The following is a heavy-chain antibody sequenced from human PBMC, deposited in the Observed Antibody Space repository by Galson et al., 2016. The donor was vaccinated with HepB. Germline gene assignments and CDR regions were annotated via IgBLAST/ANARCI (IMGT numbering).Heavy chain of an antibody. Sequence: SLRPSCAASGFTFTNYDIHWVRQAPGTGLVWVSRMNIDGKSITYADSVKGRFAISRDNAKNTVHLQMNSLRAEDTAVYYCTRDYYGSLDHWGQGTLVTVSS. CDR1: GFTFTNYD. CDR3: TRDYYGSLDH. CDR2: MNIDGKSI. V-gene: IGHV3-74*01. D-gene: IGHD3-10*01. J-gene: IGHJ4*02.